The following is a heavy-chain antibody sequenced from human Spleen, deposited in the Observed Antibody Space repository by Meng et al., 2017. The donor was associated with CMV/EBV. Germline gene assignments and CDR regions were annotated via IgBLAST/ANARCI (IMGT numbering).Heavy chain of an antibody. D-gene: IGHD6-13*01. Sequence: ASVKVSCKASGYTFINYGISWVRQAPGQGLEWMGWISAYNGNTEYAQKLQDRVTMTTDTSTSTAYMELRSLRSDDTAVYYCARDSYSTLVGAFNIWGQGTMVTVSS. CDR3: ARDSYSTLVGAFNI. J-gene: IGHJ3*02. V-gene: IGHV1-18*01. CDR2: ISAYNGNT. CDR1: GYTFINYG.